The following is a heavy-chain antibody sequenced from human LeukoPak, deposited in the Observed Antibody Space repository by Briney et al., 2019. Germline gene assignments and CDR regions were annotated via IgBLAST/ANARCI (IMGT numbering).Heavy chain of an antibody. V-gene: IGHV3-21*01. Sequence: SGGSLRLSCEASGFTFSTYNMDWVRQAPGKRLEWVSSITSSSSYAFYADSVKGRFTISRDNAKSSLYLQMNNLRAEDTAVYYCARDPYSGHYGNDYYYYMDVWGKGTTVTISS. D-gene: IGHD5-12*01. J-gene: IGHJ6*03. CDR2: ITSSSSYA. CDR1: GFTFSTYN. CDR3: ARDPYSGHYGNDYYYYMDV.